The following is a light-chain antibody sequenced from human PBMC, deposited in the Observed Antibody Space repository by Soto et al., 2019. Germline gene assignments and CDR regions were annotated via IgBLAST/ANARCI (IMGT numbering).Light chain of an antibody. CDR1: TSNIGSNS. V-gene: IGLV1-44*01. CDR2: NNN. J-gene: IGLJ3*02. CDR3: TAWDDSLTALV. Sequence: QSVLTQPPSASGTPGQSVTISCSGSTSNIGSNSVHWYQHLPGMSPKLLIYNNNQRPSGVPERFSGSKSGTSASLAISGLPAGDESDYYCTAWDDSLTALVLGGGTKVTV.